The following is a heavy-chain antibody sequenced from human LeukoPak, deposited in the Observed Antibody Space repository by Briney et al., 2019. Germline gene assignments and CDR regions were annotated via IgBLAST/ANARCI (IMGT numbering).Heavy chain of an antibody. CDR2: ISGSGGST. CDR3: AKVGTEWLVPDY. V-gene: IGHV3-23*01. Sequence: TGGSLRLSCAASGFTFSSYAMSWVRQAPGKGLEWVSGISGSGGSTYYPDSVKGRFTISRDNSKNTLYLQMNSLRAEDTAVYYCAKVGTEWLVPDYWGQGTLVTVSS. CDR1: GFTFSSYA. J-gene: IGHJ4*02. D-gene: IGHD6-19*01.